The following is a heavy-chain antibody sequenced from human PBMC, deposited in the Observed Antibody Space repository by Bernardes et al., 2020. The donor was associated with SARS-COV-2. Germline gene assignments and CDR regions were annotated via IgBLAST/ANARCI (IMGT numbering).Heavy chain of an antibody. J-gene: IGHJ4*02. CDR1: GGSISSSSYY. D-gene: IGHD3-3*01. CDR2: IYYSGST. V-gene: IGHV4-39*01. CDR3: ARQHLGGVTIFGVVTTDRYFDY. Sequence: SETLSLTCTVSGGSISSSSYYWGWIRQPPGTGLEWIGSIYYSGSTYYNPSLKSRVTISVDTSKNQFSLKLSSVTAADTAVYYCARQHLGGVTIFGVVTTDRYFDYWGQGTLVTVSS.